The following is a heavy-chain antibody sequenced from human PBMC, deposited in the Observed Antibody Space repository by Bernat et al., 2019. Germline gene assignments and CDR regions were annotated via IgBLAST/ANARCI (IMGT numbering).Heavy chain of an antibody. CDR1: GFMFNTYG. J-gene: IGHJ4*02. V-gene: IGHV3-33*01. Sequence: QVQLVESGGGVVQPGTSLRLSCAASGFMFNTYGMLWVRLAPGKGLEWVAVISYDGTTKHYIESVRDRFTISRDDSKNTLYLQMNSLRAEDTAVYYCGRDHPALFDSWGQRTLVTVST. CDR3: GRDHPALFDS. CDR2: ISYDGTTK.